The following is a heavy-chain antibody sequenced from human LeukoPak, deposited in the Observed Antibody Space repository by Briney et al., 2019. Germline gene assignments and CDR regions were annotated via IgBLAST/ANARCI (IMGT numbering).Heavy chain of an antibody. D-gene: IGHD6-13*01. V-gene: IGHV3-30*18. CDR3: AKLRSSSWSDAFDI. Sequence: GGSLRLSCAASGFTFSSYGMHWVRQAPGKGLEWVAFISYDGSNKYYADSVKGRFTISRDNSKNTLYLQMNSLRAEDTAVYYCAKLRSSSWSDAFDIWGQGTMVTVSS. CDR1: GFTFSSYG. CDR2: ISYDGSNK. J-gene: IGHJ3*02.